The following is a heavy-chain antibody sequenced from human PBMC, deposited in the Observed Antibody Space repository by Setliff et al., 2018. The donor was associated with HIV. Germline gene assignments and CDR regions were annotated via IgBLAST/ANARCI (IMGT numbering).Heavy chain of an antibody. V-gene: IGHV1-69*13. D-gene: IGHD5-12*01. CDR3: ARDAGYSGSAWNY. CDR1: GYTFTSYG. Sequence: ASVKVSCKASGYTFTSYGISWVRQAPGQGLEWMGGIIPSLGTANYAQRFQGRVTFTADASTSTVYMELSSLRSEDTGMYYCARDAGYSGSAWNYWGQGTLVTVSS. CDR2: IIPSLGTA. J-gene: IGHJ4*02.